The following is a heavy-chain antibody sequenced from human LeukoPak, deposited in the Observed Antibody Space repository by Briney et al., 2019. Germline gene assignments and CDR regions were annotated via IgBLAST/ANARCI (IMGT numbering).Heavy chain of an antibody. CDR3: AREGSYRLDY. Sequence: GGSLRLSCATSGFTFSSYGMHWVRQPPGKGLEWVAVIWYDGMNKYYGDSVKGRFTISRDDSKNTLYLQMDSLRDEDTAVYYCAREGSYRLDYWGQGTLVTVSS. CDR2: IWYDGMNK. D-gene: IGHD3-10*01. CDR1: GFTFSSYG. J-gene: IGHJ4*02. V-gene: IGHV3-33*01.